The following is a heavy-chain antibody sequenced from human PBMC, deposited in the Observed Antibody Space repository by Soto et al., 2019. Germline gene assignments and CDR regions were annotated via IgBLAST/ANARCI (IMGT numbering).Heavy chain of an antibody. CDR1: GFTFSSYS. CDR3: ASSSRGYTIFGVVIPISMDV. Sequence: GGSLRLSCAASGFTFSSYSMNWVRQAPGKGLEWVSYISSSSSTIYYADSVKGRFTISRDNAKNSLYLQMNSLRAKDTAVYYCASSSRGYTIFGVVIPISMDVWGKGTTVTVSS. D-gene: IGHD3-3*01. J-gene: IGHJ6*03. V-gene: IGHV3-48*01. CDR2: ISSSSSTI.